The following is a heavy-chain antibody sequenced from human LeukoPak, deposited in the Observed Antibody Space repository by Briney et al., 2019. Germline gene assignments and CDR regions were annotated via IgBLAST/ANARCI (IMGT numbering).Heavy chain of an antibody. CDR3: AREIREPGSYYVPDAFDI. V-gene: IGHV4-31*03. CDR2: IYNSGRT. D-gene: IGHD1-26*01. J-gene: IGHJ3*02. CDR1: GGSISSGGYY. Sequence: TSETLSLTCTVSGGSISSGGYYWSWIRQHPGKGLEWIGYIYNSGRTYYNPSLKSRLTISVDTSKSQFSLKLSSVTAADTAVYYCAREIREPGSYYVPDAFDIWGQGTMVTVSS.